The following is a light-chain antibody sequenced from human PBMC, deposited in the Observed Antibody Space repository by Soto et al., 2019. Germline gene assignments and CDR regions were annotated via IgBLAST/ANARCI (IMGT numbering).Light chain of an antibody. Sequence: QSVLTQPPSASGTPGRRLTISCSGSISNIAINSVSWYQQLPGTAPKLLIHSSQQRPSGVPDRFSGSKSGTSASLAISGLQAEDEADYYCQSFDKYLSAVVFGGGPKLTVL. V-gene: IGLV1-44*01. J-gene: IGLJ2*01. CDR1: ISNIAINS. CDR3: QSFDKYLSAVV. CDR2: SSQ.